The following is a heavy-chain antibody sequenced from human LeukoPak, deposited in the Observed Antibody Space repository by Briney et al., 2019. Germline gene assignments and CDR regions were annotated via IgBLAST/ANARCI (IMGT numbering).Heavy chain of an antibody. D-gene: IGHD6-13*01. CDR2: ISYDGRQN. CDR1: GFTFSTYA. Sequence: GGSLRLSCAASGFTFSTYAMNWVRQAPGKGLEWVAVISYDGRQNYYADTVKGRFTISRDNSKNTLYLQMNSLRAEDTAVYYCAQMGSSSGFDYWGQGTLVTVSS. V-gene: IGHV3-30*04. J-gene: IGHJ4*02. CDR3: AQMGSSSGFDY.